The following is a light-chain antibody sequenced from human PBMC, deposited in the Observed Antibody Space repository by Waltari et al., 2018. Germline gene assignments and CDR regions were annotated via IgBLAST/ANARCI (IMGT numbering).Light chain of an antibody. V-gene: IGLV3-25*03. Sequence: SYELTQPPSVSVSPGQTARINCSGDASANQYVYWYQQKPGQAPLLMIYKDTERPSGIPERFSGSSSGTTVTLTISGVQAEDEADYYCQSSDTNCTHVFGIGTKVTVL. J-gene: IGLJ1*01. CDR2: KDT. CDR3: QSSDTNCTHV. CDR1: ASANQY.